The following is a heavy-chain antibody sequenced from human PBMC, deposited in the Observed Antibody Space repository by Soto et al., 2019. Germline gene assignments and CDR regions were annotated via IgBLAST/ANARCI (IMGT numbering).Heavy chain of an antibody. D-gene: IGHD3-10*01. CDR3: ARGPYGSGSYYNRGYYYGMDV. J-gene: IGHJ6*02. V-gene: IGHV4-34*01. CDR1: GGSFSGYY. Sequence: SETLSLTCAVYGGSFSGYYWSWIRQPPGKGLEWIGEINHSGSTNYNPALKSRVTISVDTSKNQFSLKLSSVTAADTAVYYCARGPYGSGSYYNRGYYYGMDVWGQGTTVTVSS. CDR2: INHSGST.